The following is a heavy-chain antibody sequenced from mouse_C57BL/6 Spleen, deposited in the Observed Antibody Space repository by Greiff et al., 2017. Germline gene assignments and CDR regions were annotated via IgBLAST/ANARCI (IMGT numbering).Heavy chain of an antibody. Sequence: EVKLMESGGGLVQPGGSLKLSCAASGFTFSDYYMYWVRQTPEKRLEWVAYISNGGGSTYYPDTVKGRFTISRDNAKNTLYLQMSRLKSEDTAMYYCARHANWDSAMDYWGQGTSVTVSS. CDR1: GFTFSDYY. V-gene: IGHV5-12*01. CDR3: ARHANWDSAMDY. D-gene: IGHD4-1*01. CDR2: ISNGGGST. J-gene: IGHJ4*01.